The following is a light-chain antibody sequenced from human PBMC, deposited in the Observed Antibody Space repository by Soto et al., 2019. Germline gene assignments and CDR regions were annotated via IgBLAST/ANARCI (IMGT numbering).Light chain of an antibody. J-gene: IGKJ3*01. CDR2: GAS. Sequence: EIVLTQSPGTLSLSPGERATLSSRASQSINSRYLAWYQQKPGQAPRLLIYGASSRATGIPDRFSGSGSGTAFTLTISRLEPEDFAVYYCQQFASSPGFTFGPGTKVDIK. CDR1: QSINSRY. CDR3: QQFASSPGFT. V-gene: IGKV3-20*01.